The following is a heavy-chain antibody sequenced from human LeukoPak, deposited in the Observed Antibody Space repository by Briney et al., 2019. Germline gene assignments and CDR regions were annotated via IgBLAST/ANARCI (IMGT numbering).Heavy chain of an antibody. D-gene: IGHD3-10*01. CDR3: ARDMSYYGSGSYLGY. J-gene: IGHJ4*02. CDR1: GFTFSSYS. V-gene: IGHV3-21*01. CDR2: ISSSSSYI. Sequence: GGSLRLSCAASGFTFSSYSMNWVRQAPGKGLEWVSSISSSSSYIYYADSVKGRFTISRDNAKNSLYLQMNSLRAEDTAVYYCARDMSYYGSGSYLGYWGQGTLVTVSS.